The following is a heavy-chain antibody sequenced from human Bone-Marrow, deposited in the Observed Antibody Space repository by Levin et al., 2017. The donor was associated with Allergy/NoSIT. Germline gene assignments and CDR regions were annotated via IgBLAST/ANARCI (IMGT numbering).Heavy chain of an antibody. J-gene: IGHJ4*02. CDR3: ARDPARGYYDSSGYSGDH. CDR1: GFTFRHYT. V-gene: IGHV3-48*02. Sequence: GESLKISCAASGFTFRHYTMNWVRQAPGKGLEWVSCITSSGDSTYYADSVKGRFTISRDNAKNSLYLQLNRLRDEDTAMYYRARDPARGYYDSSGYSGDHWGQGTLVTVSS. D-gene: IGHD3-22*01. CDR2: ITSSGDST.